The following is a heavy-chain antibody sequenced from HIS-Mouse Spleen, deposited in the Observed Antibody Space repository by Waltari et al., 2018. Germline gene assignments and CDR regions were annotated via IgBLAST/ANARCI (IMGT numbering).Heavy chain of an antibody. Sequence: EVQLVESGGGLVQPGRSLRLSCAASGFTFDDYAIHWVRQAPGKCLWWVSGISWNSGSIGYADSVKGRVTISRDNAKNSLYLQMNSLRAEDTALYYCAARGRLVWYFDLWGRGTLVTVSS. D-gene: IGHD6-25*01. V-gene: IGHV3-9*01. CDR3: AARGRLVWYFDL. CDR1: GFTFDDYA. CDR2: ISWNSGSI. J-gene: IGHJ2*01.